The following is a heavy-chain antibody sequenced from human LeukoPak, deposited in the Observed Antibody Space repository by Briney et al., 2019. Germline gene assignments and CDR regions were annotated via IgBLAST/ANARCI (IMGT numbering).Heavy chain of an antibody. V-gene: IGHV1-8*01. CDR2: MNPNSGNT. D-gene: IGHD6-13*01. J-gene: IGHJ6*03. CDR3: ARVLAAAGRRGKYYYYYMDV. Sequence: ASVKVSCKASGYSFTSYDINWVRQATGQGLEWMGWMNPNSGNTGYAQKFQGRVTMTRNTSISTAYMELSSLRSEDTAVYYCARVLAAAGRRGKYYYYYMDVWGKGTTVTVSS. CDR1: GYSFTSYD.